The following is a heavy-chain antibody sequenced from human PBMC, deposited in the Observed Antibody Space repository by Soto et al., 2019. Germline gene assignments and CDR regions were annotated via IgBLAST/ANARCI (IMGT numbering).Heavy chain of an antibody. V-gene: IGHV1-18*01. Sequence: QVQLVQSGAEVKKPGASVKVSCKASGYTFSSYGINWVRQAPGQGLEWMGWISAYNGNTNYAQKLQGRGTMTTDPSTSTAYRELRSLRSDDTAVYYCGVRTGTTWGDDAFDIWGQGTMVTVSS. CDR1: GYTFSSYG. D-gene: IGHD1-1*01. CDR2: ISAYNGNT. J-gene: IGHJ3*02. CDR3: GVRTGTTWGDDAFDI.